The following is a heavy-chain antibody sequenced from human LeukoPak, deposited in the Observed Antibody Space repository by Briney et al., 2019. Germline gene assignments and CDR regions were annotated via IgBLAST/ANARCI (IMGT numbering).Heavy chain of an antibody. Sequence: SETLSLTCAVYGGSFSGYYWSWIRQPPGKGLEWIGEINHSGSTNYNPSLKSRVTISVDTSKNQFSLKLSSVTAADTAVYYCARFTAEAGFDYWGQGTLVSVSS. V-gene: IGHV4-34*01. CDR1: GGSFSGYY. D-gene: IGHD1-14*01. CDR3: ARFTAEAGFDY. CDR2: INHSGST. J-gene: IGHJ4*02.